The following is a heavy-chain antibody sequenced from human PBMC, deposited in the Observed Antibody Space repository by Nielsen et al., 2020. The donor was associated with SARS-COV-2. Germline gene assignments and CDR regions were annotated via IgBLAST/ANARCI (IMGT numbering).Heavy chain of an antibody. J-gene: IGHJ5*02. V-gene: IGHV1-69*13. CDR3: ATSTAVVAATPWFDP. CDR1: GGTFSSYT. D-gene: IGHD2-15*01. CDR2: IIPIFGTA. Sequence: SVKVSCKASGGTFSSYTISWVRQAPGQGLEWMGGIIPIFGTANYAQKFQGRVTITADESTSTAYMELSSLRSEDTAVYYCATSTAVVAATPWFDPWGQGTLVTVSS.